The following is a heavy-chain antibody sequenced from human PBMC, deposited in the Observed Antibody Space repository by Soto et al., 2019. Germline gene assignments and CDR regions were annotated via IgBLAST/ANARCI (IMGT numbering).Heavy chain of an antibody. V-gene: IGHV4-59*08. D-gene: IGHD4-4*01. J-gene: IGHJ4*02. CDR1: GGSINSYC. CDR2: IFDSGNA. CDR3: ARHRRTTVAKFYFDN. Sequence: QVQLQESGPGLVKPSETLSLTCTVSGGSINSYCWSWIRQPPGKGLEWLAYIFDSGNANYNPSLKTRVTISVDTSKNQFTLKLTSVTAADPAVYYCARHRRTTVAKFYFDNWGQGALVTVSS.